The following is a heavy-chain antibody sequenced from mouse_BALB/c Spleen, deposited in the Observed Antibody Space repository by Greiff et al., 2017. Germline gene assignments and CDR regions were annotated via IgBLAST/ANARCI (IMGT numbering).Heavy chain of an antibody. CDR3: ARGGRIYYYAMDY. J-gene: IGHJ4*01. Sequence: EVQLQQSGPELVKPGASVKIPCKASGYTFTDYNMGWVKQSHGKSLEWIGDINPNNGGTIYNQKFKGKATLTVDKSSSTAYMELRSLTSEDTAVYYCARGGRIYYYAMDYWGQGTSVTVSS. CDR2: INPNNGGT. D-gene: IGHD3-3*01. CDR1: GYTFTDYN. V-gene: IGHV1-18*01.